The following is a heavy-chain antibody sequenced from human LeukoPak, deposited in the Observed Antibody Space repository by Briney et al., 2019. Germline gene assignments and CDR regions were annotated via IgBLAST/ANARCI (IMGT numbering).Heavy chain of an antibody. CDR2: IWYDGSNK. Sequence: PGGSLRLSCAASGFTFSSYGMHWVRQAPGKGLEWVAVIWYDGSNKYYADSVKGRFTISRDNSKNTLYLQMNSLRAEDTALYYCAKDGTGCGGDCYSDYWGQGTLVTVSS. D-gene: IGHD2-21*02. CDR3: AKDGTGCGGDCYSDY. J-gene: IGHJ4*02. V-gene: IGHV3-33*06. CDR1: GFTFSSYG.